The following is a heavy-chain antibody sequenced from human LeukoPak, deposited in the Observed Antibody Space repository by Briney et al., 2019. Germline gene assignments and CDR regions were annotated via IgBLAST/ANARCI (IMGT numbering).Heavy chain of an antibody. V-gene: IGHV3-21*01. J-gene: IGHJ5*02. CDR3: ARGQGYGWFDP. CDR2: ISGSSSYI. D-gene: IGHD5-18*01. CDR1: GFTFSTCS. Sequence: PGGSLRLSRAASGFTFSTCSMNWVRQAPGKGLEWVSSISGSSSYIYYADSVRGRFTISRDNAKNSLYLQMNSLRAEDTAVYYCARGQGYGWFDPWGQGTLVTVSS.